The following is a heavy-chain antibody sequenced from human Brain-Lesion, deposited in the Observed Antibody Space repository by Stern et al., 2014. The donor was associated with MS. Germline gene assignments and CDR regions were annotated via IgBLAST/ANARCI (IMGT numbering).Heavy chain of an antibody. V-gene: IGHV5-51*01. CDR2: IWPGNSDT. D-gene: IGHD6-6*01. CDR3: ARRGDSRSSGFDY. Sequence: EVQLVQSGAEVKKPGESLKISCKGSGYRFTNNWIRWVRQTPGKGLEWMGFIWPGNSDTGYIPSFQGQVTISAYKSISTAYLQWRSLQASDTAMYYCARRGDSRSSGFDYWGQGTLVIVSS. CDR1: GYRFTNNW. J-gene: IGHJ4*02.